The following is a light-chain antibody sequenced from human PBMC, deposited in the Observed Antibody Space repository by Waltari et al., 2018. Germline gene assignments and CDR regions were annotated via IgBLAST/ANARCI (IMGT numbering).Light chain of an antibody. CDR3: QHRRNWMFT. CDR1: QSVGSV. Sequence: EIVLTQSPATLSLSPGERATLSCRASQSVGSVFAWDQQKSGQAPRPLIYDVSNRAPGIPARFSGRGSGTDFTLTISSLEPEDFAVYYCQHRRNWMFTFGPGTKVDIK. V-gene: IGKV3-11*01. J-gene: IGKJ3*01. CDR2: DVS.